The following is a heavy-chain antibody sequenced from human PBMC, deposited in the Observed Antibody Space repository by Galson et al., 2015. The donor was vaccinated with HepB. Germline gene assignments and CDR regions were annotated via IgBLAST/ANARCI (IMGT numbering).Heavy chain of an antibody. V-gene: IGHV3-30*04. Sequence: SLRLSCAASRFIFSTYAMHWVRQAPGKGLEWVALISFEGSNKYYADSVKGRFTISRDNSKNTLYLQMNSLRGEDTAVSYCETVGYSGGSGYSDYYGMDVWGQVTTLTVSS. D-gene: IGHD2-15*01. J-gene: IGHJ6*02. CDR2: ISFEGSNK. CDR1: RFIFSTYA. CDR3: ETVGYSGGSGYSDYYGMDV.